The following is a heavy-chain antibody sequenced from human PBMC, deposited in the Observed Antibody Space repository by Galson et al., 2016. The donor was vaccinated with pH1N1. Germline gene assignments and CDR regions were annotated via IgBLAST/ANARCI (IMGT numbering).Heavy chain of an antibody. CDR3: ARVGIAIVRGAIDY. Sequence: TLSLTCTVSNGSISSDDYYWTWIRQPPGKGLEWIGYIYYSGTTYYNPALKSRVTISIDTSKNQFSLKLNSVTAADTAIYFCARVGIAIVRGAIDYWGQGALFTVSS. J-gene: IGHJ4*02. D-gene: IGHD3-10*01. CDR2: IYYSGTT. CDR1: NGSISSDDYY. V-gene: IGHV4-30-4*08.